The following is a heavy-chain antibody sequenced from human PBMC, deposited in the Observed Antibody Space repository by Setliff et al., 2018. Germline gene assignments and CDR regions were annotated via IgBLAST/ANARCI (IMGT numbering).Heavy chain of an antibody. Sequence: ASVKVSCKASGFTFRNYAISWVRQAPGQGLEWMGWISAYNGDTTYTQNLQGRVTLTTDTSTTTAYMELRSLRSEDTAVYYCAGVDVLTASPFWGQGTLVTVSS. D-gene: IGHD3-9*01. CDR3: AGVDVLTASPF. J-gene: IGHJ4*02. CDR2: ISAYNGDT. V-gene: IGHV1-18*01. CDR1: GFTFRNYA.